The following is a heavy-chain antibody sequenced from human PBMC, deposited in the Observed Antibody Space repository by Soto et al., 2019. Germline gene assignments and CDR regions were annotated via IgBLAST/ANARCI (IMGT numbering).Heavy chain of an antibody. V-gene: IGHV3-30*18. CDR1: GFTFGNYG. Sequence: GGSLRLSCPVSGFTFGNYGMRWVRQAPGKGLEWVASTSYDGNNKYYADSLKGRFTISRDNSKKMVYLQMTSLGPEDTAVYYCAKGGGSARDFDYWGQGALVTVSS. D-gene: IGHD1-26*01. CDR3: AKGGGSARDFDY. J-gene: IGHJ4*02. CDR2: TSYDGNNK.